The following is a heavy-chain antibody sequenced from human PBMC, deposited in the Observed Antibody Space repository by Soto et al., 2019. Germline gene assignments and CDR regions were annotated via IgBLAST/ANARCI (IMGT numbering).Heavy chain of an antibody. D-gene: IGHD6-19*01. V-gene: IGHV4-31*11. CDR2: IYYSGSA. Sequence: SETLSLTCAVSGGSIRSGGFYWGWIRQHPGKGLEWIGFIYYSGSAFYNPSLKSRLTISVDTSNNQFSLTLTSVTAADTAVYYCARGISVAGNAFDIWGQGTMVTVSS. CDR1: GGSIRSGGFY. J-gene: IGHJ3*02. CDR3: ARGISVAGNAFDI.